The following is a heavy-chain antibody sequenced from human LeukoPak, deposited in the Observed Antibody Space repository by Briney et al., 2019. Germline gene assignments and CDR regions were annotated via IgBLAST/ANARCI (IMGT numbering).Heavy chain of an antibody. CDR1: GGTFSSYA. V-gene: IGHV1-18*01. J-gene: IGHJ6*03. Sequence: ASVKVSCKASGGTFSSYAISWVRQAPGQGLEWMGWISAYNGNTNYAQELQGRVTMTTDTSTSTAYMELRSLRSDDTAVYYCARTYYDFWSGSQPYMDVWGKGTTVTVSS. CDR3: ARTYYDFWSGSQPYMDV. D-gene: IGHD3-3*01. CDR2: ISAYNGNT.